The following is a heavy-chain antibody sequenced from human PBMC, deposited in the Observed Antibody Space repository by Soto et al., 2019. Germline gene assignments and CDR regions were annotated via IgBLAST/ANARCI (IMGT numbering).Heavy chain of an antibody. J-gene: IGHJ4*02. CDR2: IYYSGST. D-gene: IGHD2-15*01. CDR3: ARASPGGVVVLSY. V-gene: IGHV4-31*03. Sequence: SETLSLTCTVSGGSISSGGYYWSWIRQHPGKGLEWIGYIYYSGSTYYNPSLKSRVTISVDTSKNQFSLKLSSVTAADTAVYYCARASPGGVVVLSYWGQGTLVTVSS. CDR1: GGSISSGGYY.